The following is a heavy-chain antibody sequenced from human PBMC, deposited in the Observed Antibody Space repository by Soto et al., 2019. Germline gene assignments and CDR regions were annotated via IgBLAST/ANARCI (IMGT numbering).Heavy chain of an antibody. CDR3: AKERSSGWSLDY. V-gene: IGHV3-23*01. CDR2: ISGSGDST. J-gene: IGHJ4*02. CDR1: GFTFSTYA. Sequence: EVQLLESGGGLVQPGGSLRLSCAASGFTFSTYAMNWVRQAPGKGLEWVSGISGSGDSTYYADSVKGRFTVSRDNSKNPLSLQMNSLRAEDTAVFYCAKERSSGWSLDYWGQGTLVTVSS. D-gene: IGHD6-19*01.